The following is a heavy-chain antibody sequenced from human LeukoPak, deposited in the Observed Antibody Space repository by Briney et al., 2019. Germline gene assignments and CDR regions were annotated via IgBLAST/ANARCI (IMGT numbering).Heavy chain of an antibody. CDR2: IYHSGTT. CDR1: TYSISSGYY. CDR3: ARDRLDYYVSGSYYNVPSYYYYMDV. D-gene: IGHD3-10*01. Sequence: PSETLSLTCTVSTYSISSGYYWGWIRQPPDKGLEWIGSIYHSGTTYYNPSLKSRVTISVDTSKNQFSLKLRSVTAADTAIYYCARDRLDYYVSGSYYNVPSYYYYMDVWGKGTTVTVSS. J-gene: IGHJ6*03. V-gene: IGHV4-38-2*02.